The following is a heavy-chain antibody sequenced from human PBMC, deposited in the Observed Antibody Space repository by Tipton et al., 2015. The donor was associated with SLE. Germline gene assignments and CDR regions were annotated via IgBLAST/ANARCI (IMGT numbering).Heavy chain of an antibody. D-gene: IGHD3-22*01. CDR3: ARDYFDITGCFDS. CDR1: GYTFTDYG. J-gene: IGHJ4*02. Sequence: QVQLVQSGAEVKKPGASVKVSCKASGYTFTDYGVNWVRQAPGQGLEWMGWISPYNGNTKYAQKLQGRVTMTTDTATSTAYMELRSLRSDDTAVYYCARDYFDITGCFDSWGQGTLVTVSS. CDR2: ISPYNGNT. V-gene: IGHV1-18*01.